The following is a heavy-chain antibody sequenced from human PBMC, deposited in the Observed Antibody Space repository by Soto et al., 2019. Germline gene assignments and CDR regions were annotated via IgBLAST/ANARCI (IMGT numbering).Heavy chain of an antibody. CDR1: GFTFSSYG. CDR3: XKSGMDV. V-gene: IGHV3-30*03. Sequence: QVQLVESGGGVVQPGRSLRLSCAASGFTFSSYGMHWVRQAPGKGLEWVAVISYDGSNKYYADSVKGRFTISRDNSKNXXXXXXXXXXXXDTAVYXCXKSGMDVWGQGTTVTVSS. J-gene: IGHJ6*02. CDR2: ISYDGSNK. D-gene: IGHD6-19*01.